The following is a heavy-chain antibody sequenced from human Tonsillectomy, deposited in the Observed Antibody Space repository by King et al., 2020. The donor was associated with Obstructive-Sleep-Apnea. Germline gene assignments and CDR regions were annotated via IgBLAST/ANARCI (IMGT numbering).Heavy chain of an antibody. CDR1: GGSITSSNYY. J-gene: IGHJ6*02. CDR3: ARELADYSSSFSYYYYGMDF. Sequence: GRGVGERSETLSLTCTVSGGSITSSNYYWGWIRQPPGEGLEWIGSIFYSGSTYYHPSLKSRTTISGDTSKNQFSLKLSSVTAADTAVYYCARELADYSSSFSYYYYGMDFWGQGTTVTVSS. CDR2: IFYSGST. D-gene: IGHD6-6*01. V-gene: IGHV4-39*07.